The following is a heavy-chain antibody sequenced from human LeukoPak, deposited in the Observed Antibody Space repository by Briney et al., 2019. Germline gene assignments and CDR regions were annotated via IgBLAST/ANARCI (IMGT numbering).Heavy chain of an antibody. CDR3: AKSFDFSNGHSPILTLFDS. J-gene: IGHJ4*02. D-gene: IGHD3-3*01. Sequence: PGGSLRLSCAASGFTFSSSAMSWVRQAPGKGLEWVSSISARGISTYYADSVKGRFTISRDNSKNTLYLQMNSLRGDDIGVYYCAKSFDFSNGHSPILTLFDSWGQGTLVSVSS. CDR2: ISARGIST. V-gene: IGHV3-23*01. CDR1: GFTFSSSA.